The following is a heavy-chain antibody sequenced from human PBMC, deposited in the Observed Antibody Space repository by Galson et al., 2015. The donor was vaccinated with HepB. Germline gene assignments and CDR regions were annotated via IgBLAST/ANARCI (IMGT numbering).Heavy chain of an antibody. Sequence: SVKVSCKASGGTFSSYAISWVRQAPGQGLEWMGGIIPIFGTANYAQKFRGRVTITADESTSAAYMELSSLRSEDTAVYYCARDLRHIVVVPAARYYYGMDVWGQGTTVTVSS. J-gene: IGHJ6*02. V-gene: IGHV1-69*13. CDR1: GGTFSSYA. CDR2: IIPIFGTA. CDR3: ARDLRHIVVVPAARYYYGMDV. D-gene: IGHD2-2*01.